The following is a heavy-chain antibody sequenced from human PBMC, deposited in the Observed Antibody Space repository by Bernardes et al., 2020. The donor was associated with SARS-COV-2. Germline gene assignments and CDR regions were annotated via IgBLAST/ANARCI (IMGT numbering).Heavy chain of an antibody. V-gene: IGHV3-20*01. CDR1: GFTFDDYG. J-gene: IGHJ5*02. Sequence: GGSLRLSCAASGFTFDDYGMSWVRQAPGKGLEWVSGINWNGGSTGYADSVKGRFTISRDNAKNSLYLQMNSLRAEDTALYHCARVPVDCSSTSCYVSPMAWFDPWGQGTLVTVSS. CDR3: ARVPVDCSSTSCYVSPMAWFDP. D-gene: IGHD2-2*01. CDR2: INWNGGST.